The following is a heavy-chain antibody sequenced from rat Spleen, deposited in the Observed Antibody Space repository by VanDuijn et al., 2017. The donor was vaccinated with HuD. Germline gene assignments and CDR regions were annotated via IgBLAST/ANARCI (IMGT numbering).Heavy chain of an antibody. Sequence: QVQLKESGPGLVQPSQTLSLTCTVSGFSLTSYHVSWVRQPPGKGLEWMGIIWTGGSTAYNSLLKSRLSISRDTSKSQVFLRMDSLQTDDTAIYFCSCDGYYWGQGVMVTVSS. V-gene: IGHV2-43*01. CDR3: SCDGYY. CDR1: GFSLTSYH. J-gene: IGHJ2*01. CDR2: IWTGGST. D-gene: IGHD1-12*03.